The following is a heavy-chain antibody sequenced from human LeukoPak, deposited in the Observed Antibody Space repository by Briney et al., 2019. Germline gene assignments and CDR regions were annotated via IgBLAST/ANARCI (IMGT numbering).Heavy chain of an antibody. CDR3: APKMYYYDSSAYYPFDY. V-gene: IGHV3-48*01. Sequence: GGSLRLSCTASGFTFSSYSMNWVRQTPGKGLEWVSYISSSSSTIHYADSVKGRFTISRDNAKNSLYLEMNSLRAEDTAAYYCAPKMYYYDSSAYYPFDYWGQGTLVTVSS. D-gene: IGHD3-22*01. CDR1: GFTFSSYS. CDR2: ISSSSSTI. J-gene: IGHJ4*02.